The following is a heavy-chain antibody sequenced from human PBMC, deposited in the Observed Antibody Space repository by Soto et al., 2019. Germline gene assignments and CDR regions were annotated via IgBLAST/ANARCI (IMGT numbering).Heavy chain of an antibody. CDR1: GHSFTSYA. CDR2: INAGNGNT. CDR3: ARAVYYYDSSGYFEAVDY. J-gene: IGHJ4*02. Sequence: ASVKVSCKASGHSFTSYAIYWVRQAPGQRLEWMGWINAGNGNTKYSQKLQGRVTMTTDTSTSTAYMELRSLRSDDTAVYYCARAVYYYDSSGYFEAVDYWGQGTLVTVSS. V-gene: IGHV1-3*01. D-gene: IGHD3-22*01.